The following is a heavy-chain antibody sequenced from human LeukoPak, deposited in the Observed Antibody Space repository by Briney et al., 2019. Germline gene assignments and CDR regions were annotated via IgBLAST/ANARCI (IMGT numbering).Heavy chain of an antibody. V-gene: IGHV3-30-3*01. D-gene: IGHD6-19*01. CDR1: GFTFSSYA. J-gene: IGHJ4*02. CDR2: ISYDGSNK. Sequence: GSLRLSCAASGFTFSSYAMHWVRQAPGKGLEWVAVISYDGSNKYYADSVKGRFTISRDNSKNTLYLQMYSLRAEDTAVYYCARAVAGTGDYWGQGTLVTVSS. CDR3: ARAVAGTGDY.